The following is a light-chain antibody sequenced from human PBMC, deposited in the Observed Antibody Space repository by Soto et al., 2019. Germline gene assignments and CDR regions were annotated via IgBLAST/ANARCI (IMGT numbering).Light chain of an antibody. J-gene: IGKJ2*01. CDR1: QSVSSN. CDR2: DAS. V-gene: IGKV3-11*01. CDR3: QQRSNWPHT. Sequence: EIVLTQSPATLSLSPGERATLSCRASQSVSSNLAWYQHKPGQAPRLLIYDASNRATGIPARFSGSGSGTDFPLTISSLEPEDFAVYYCQQRSNWPHTFGPGTKLEIK.